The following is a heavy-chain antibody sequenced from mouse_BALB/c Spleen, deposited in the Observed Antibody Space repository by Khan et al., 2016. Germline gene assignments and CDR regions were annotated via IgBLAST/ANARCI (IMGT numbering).Heavy chain of an antibody. Sequence: VQLKQSGAELVKPGASVKVSCTASGFNIKDTYMHWVKQRPEQGLEWIGRIDPANGDSEYDPKFQGRATITADTSSNTAYLQLSTLTSEDTAVYYCARSGSDLYYYAMDYWGQGTSVTVSS. CDR1: GFNIKDTY. V-gene: IGHV14-3*02. CDR2: IDPANGDS. CDR3: ARSGSDLYYYAMDY. J-gene: IGHJ4*01. D-gene: IGHD2-2*01.